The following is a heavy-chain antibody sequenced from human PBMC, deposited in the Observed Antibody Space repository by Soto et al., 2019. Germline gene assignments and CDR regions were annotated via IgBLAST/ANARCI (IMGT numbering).Heavy chain of an antibody. J-gene: IGHJ4*02. CDR1: GGSISSSSYY. CDR2: LYYSGST. CDR3: ARLGPTNNYYGSGVYY. D-gene: IGHD3-10*01. V-gene: IGHV4-39*01. Sequence: SETLSLTCTVSGGSISSSSYYWGWIRQPPGKGLERLGSLYYSGSTYYNPSLKSRVTISVGTSKNQFSLKLSSVTAAYTAVYYCARLGPTNNYYGSGVYYWGQGTLFAVSS.